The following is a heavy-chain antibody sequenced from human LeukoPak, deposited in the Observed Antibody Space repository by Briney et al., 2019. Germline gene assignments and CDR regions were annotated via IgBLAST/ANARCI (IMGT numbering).Heavy chain of an antibody. J-gene: IGHJ4*02. CDR1: GFTFSSYA. CDR2: ISGGGGST. CDR3: AKRTFGGVIVPYYFDY. Sequence: PGGSLRLSCAASGFTFSSYAMSWVRQAPGKGLEWVSAISGGGGSTYYADSVKGRFTISRDNSKNTLYLQMNSLRAEDTAVYYCAKRTFGGVIVPYYFDYWGQGTLVTVSS. D-gene: IGHD3-16*02. V-gene: IGHV3-23*01.